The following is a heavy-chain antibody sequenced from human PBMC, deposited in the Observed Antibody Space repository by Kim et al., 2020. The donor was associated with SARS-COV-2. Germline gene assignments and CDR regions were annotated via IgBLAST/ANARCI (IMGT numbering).Heavy chain of an antibody. CDR2: ISRSGTTT. D-gene: IGHD1-26*01. V-gene: IGHV3-11*01. J-gene: IGHJ4*03. CDR1: GFDFSDYY. Sequence: GGSLRLSCAASGFDFSDYYMTWIRQAPGKGLEWLSYISRSGTTTYYAGSVKGRFTISRDNGKKFLYLEMNNLRAEDTAMYYCAREIREGWVAFDYWGPGTLVTVSS. CDR3: AREIREGWVAFDY.